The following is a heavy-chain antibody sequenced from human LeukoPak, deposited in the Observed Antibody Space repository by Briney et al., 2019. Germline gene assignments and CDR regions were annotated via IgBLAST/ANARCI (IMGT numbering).Heavy chain of an antibody. CDR1: GFTFSNYA. J-gene: IGHJ4*02. CDR3: AKDLRPIVGATTFAY. CDR2: MSGSGGST. V-gene: IGHV3-23*01. D-gene: IGHD1-26*01. Sequence: GGSLRLSCAASGFTFSNYATSWVRQAPGKGLEWVSGMSGSGGSTYYADSVKGRFTISRDNSKNTLYLQMNSLRAEDTAVYYCAKDLRPIVGATTFAYWGQGTLVTVSS.